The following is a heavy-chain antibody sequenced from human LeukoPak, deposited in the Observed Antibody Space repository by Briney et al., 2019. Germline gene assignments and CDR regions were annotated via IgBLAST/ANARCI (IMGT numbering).Heavy chain of an antibody. J-gene: IGHJ4*02. CDR3: ARDRIERIQLWPLRFDY. CDR1: GGSISSGDYY. CDR2: IYYSGST. Sequence: SQTLSLTCTVSGGSISSGDYYWSWIRQPPGKGLEWIGYIYYSGSTYYNPSLKSRVTISVDTSKNQFSLKLSSVTAADTAVYYCARDRIERIQLWPLRFDYWGQGTLVTVSS. V-gene: IGHV4-30-4*08. D-gene: IGHD5-18*01.